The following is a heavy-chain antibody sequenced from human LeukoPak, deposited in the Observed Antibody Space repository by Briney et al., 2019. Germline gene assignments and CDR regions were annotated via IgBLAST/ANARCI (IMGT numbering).Heavy chain of an antibody. CDR2: ISGSGGST. V-gene: IGHV3-23*01. CDR1: GFTFSSYS. J-gene: IGHJ3*02. Sequence: PGGSLRLSCAASGFTFSSYSMNWVRQAPGKGLEWVSAISGSGGSTYYADSVKGRFTISRDNSKNTLYLQMNSLRAEDTAVYYCAKDFGGYCSSTSCYAGYDAFDIWGQGTMVTVSS. CDR3: AKDFGGYCSSTSCYAGYDAFDI. D-gene: IGHD2-2*01.